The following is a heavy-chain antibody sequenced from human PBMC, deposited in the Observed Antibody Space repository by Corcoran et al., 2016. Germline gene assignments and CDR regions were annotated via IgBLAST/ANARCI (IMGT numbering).Heavy chain of an antibody. CDR3: ARDDSYYDDSKGFDY. J-gene: IGHJ4*02. CDR2: INPNSGGT. D-gene: IGHD3-10*01. CDR1: GYTFTGYY. Sequence: QVQLVQSGAEVKKPGASVKVSCKAYGYTFTGYYMHWVRQAPGQGLEWMGWINPNSGGTNYAQKFQGRVTMPRDTSISTAYMELSRLRSDDTAVYYCARDDSYYDDSKGFDYWGQGTMVTVSS. V-gene: IGHV1-2*02.